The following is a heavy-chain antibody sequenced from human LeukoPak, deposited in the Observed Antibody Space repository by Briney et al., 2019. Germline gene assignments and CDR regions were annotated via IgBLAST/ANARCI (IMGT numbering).Heavy chain of an antibody. Sequence: GGSLRLSCAASGFTFSSYAMSWVRQAPGEGLEWVSAISGSGGRTFYADSVEGRFTLSRDISKNTLYLQMNSLRAEDTAVYYCAKDLSSGMIHWGQGTLVTVSS. J-gene: IGHJ4*01. CDR3: AKDLSSGMIH. CDR2: ISGSGGRT. D-gene: IGHD6-25*01. V-gene: IGHV3-23*01. CDR1: GFTFSSYA.